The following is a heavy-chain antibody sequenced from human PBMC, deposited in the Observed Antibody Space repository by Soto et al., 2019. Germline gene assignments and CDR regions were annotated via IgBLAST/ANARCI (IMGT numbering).Heavy chain of an antibody. D-gene: IGHD3-10*01. J-gene: IGHJ4*02. V-gene: IGHV4-39*01. Sequence: QLQLQESGPGLVKPSETLSLTCTVSGGSISSSSYYWGWIRQPPGKGLEWIGSIYYSGSTYYNPSLKSXGTXSXATSKNQFALTLSSVPAADTAVYYCARHSLLWFGDYWGQGTLVTVSS. CDR3: ARHSLLWFGDY. CDR1: GGSISSSSYY. CDR2: IYYSGST.